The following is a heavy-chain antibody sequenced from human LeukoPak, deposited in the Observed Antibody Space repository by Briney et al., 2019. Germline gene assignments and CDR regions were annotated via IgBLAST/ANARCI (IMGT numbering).Heavy chain of an antibody. CDR2: ISGSGGST. D-gene: IGHD3-22*01. Sequence: GGSLRLSCAASGLTFSSYAMSWVRQAPGKGLEWVSAISGSGGSTYYADSVKGRFTISRGNSKNTLYLQMNSLGAEDTAVYYCARLARDYYDSSGYLAFDIGGQGTMVSVSS. V-gene: IGHV3-23*01. CDR1: GLTFSSYA. J-gene: IGHJ3*02. CDR3: ARLARDYYDSSGYLAFDI.